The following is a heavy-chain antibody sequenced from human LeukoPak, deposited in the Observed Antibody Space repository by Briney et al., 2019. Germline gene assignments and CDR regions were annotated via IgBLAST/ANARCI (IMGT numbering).Heavy chain of an antibody. J-gene: IGHJ3*02. CDR3: ARDGLPTYAFDI. CDR1: GFRIIAYW. V-gene: IGHV3-7*01. Sequence: PGGSLRLSCSASGFRIIAYWMSWVRQAPGKGLEWMGNINRDGSVQNYVDSVKGRITISRDNANNSVFLQMNSLRADDTAVYYCARDGLPTYAFDIWGLGTVVTVSS. D-gene: IGHD3/OR15-3a*01. CDR2: INRDGSVQ.